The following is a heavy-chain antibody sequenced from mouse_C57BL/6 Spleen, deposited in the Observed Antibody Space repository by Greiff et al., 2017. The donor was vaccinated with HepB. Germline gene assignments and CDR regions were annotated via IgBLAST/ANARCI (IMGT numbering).Heavy chain of an antibody. CDR1: GYTFTGYW. J-gene: IGHJ3*01. V-gene: IGHV1-9*01. D-gene: IGHD1-1*01. CDR3: ASPYTTGPLAY. CDR2: ILPGSGST. Sequence: QVQLQQSGAELMKPGASVKLSCKATGYTFTGYWIEWVKQRPGHGLEWIGEILPGSGSTNYNEKFKGKATFTADTSSNTAYMQLSSLTTEDSAIYYCASPYTTGPLAYWGQGTLVTVSA.